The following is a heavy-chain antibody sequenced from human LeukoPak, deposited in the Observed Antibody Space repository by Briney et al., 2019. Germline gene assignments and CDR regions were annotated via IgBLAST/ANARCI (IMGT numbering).Heavy chain of an antibody. CDR1: GDSISSSGYY. CDR2: IYYGGTS. V-gene: IGHV4-39*01. J-gene: IGHJ4*02. CDR3: ARGELRYFDWLPQKAFDY. D-gene: IGHD3-9*01. Sequence: PSETLSLTCTVSGDSISSSGYYWGWIRQSPAKGLEWIGSIYYGGTSYYNPSLKSRVTISVDTSKNQFSLKLSSVTAADTAVYYCARGELRYFDWLPQKAFDYWGQGTLVTVSS.